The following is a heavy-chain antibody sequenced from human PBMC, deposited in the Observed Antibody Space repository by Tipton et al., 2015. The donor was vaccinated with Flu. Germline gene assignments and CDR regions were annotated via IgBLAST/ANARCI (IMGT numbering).Heavy chain of an antibody. CDR1: GFTFDTYA. Sequence: SLRLSCAASGFTFDTYAMHWVRQAPGKGLEWVAVISHDGNIKYYGDSVKGRFTISRDDSRNMLYLQVNSLRAEDTAVYYCARDSGYDYHYVMGVWGQGTTVTVSS. D-gene: IGHD6-19*01. J-gene: IGHJ6*02. CDR2: ISHDGNIK. V-gene: IGHV3-30*03. CDR3: ARDSGYDYHYVMGV.